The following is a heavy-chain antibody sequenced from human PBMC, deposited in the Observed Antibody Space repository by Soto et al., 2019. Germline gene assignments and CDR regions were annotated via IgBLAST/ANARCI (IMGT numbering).Heavy chain of an antibody. V-gene: IGHV1-2*04. Sequence: ASVEVSCKASGYTFTGYYMHWVRQAPGQGLEWMGWINPNSGGTNYAQKFQGWVTMTRDTSISTAYMELSRLRSDDTAVYYCARGLATTARYNWFDPWGQGTLVTVSS. CDR3: ARGLATTARYNWFDP. CDR1: GYTFTGYY. J-gene: IGHJ5*02. CDR2: INPNSGGT. D-gene: IGHD5-12*01.